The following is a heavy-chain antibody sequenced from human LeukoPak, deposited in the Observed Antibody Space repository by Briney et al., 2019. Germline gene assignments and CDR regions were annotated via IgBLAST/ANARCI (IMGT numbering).Heavy chain of an antibody. CDR1: GGSFSGYY. Sequence: SETLSLTCAVYGGSFSGYYWSWIRQPPGKGLEWIGEINHSGSTNYNLSLKSRVTISVDTSKNQFSLKLSSVTAADTAVYYCARGRKYCSSTSCYGFDPWGQGTLVTVSS. CDR2: INHSGST. D-gene: IGHD2-2*01. J-gene: IGHJ5*02. CDR3: ARGRKYCSSTSCYGFDP. V-gene: IGHV4-34*01.